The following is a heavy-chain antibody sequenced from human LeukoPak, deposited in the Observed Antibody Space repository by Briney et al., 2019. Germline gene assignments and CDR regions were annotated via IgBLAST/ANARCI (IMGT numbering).Heavy chain of an antibody. CDR3: ARLGGSYWGYFDY. CDR2: IYHSGSTNYYYSGST. V-gene: IGHV4-59*13. Sequence: SETLSLTCTVSGGSIRSYYWNWIRQSAGEGLEWIVNIYHSGSTNYYYSGSTNYNTFLKSRVTISVDTSKNQFSLKLSSVTAADTAVYYCARLGGSYWGYFDYWGQGTLVTVSS. D-gene: IGHD1-26*01. CDR1: GGSIRSYY. J-gene: IGHJ4*02.